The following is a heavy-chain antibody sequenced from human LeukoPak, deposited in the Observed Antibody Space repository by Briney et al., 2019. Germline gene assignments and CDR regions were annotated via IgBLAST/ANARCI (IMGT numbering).Heavy chain of an antibody. V-gene: IGHV5-51*01. D-gene: IGHD3-22*01. CDR1: GYTFTSYW. J-gene: IGHJ4*02. Sequence: GESLKISCKGSGYTFTSYWIGWVRQMPGKGLEWMGSIYPADSHTIYSPSFQGQVTISADKSISTAYLQWSSLKASDTAMYYCARKGTYDSSGDLDYWGQGTLVTVSS. CDR2: IYPADSHT. CDR3: ARKGTYDSSGDLDY.